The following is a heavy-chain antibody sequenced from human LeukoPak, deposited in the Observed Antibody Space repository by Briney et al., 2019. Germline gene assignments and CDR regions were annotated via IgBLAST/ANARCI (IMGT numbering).Heavy chain of an antibody. CDR1: GGSISGHY. CDR2: MHYTGKP. J-gene: IGHJ6*02. CDR3: ARFGVDYDMDV. D-gene: IGHD3-16*01. Sequence: SETLSLTCSVSGGSISGHYWTWIRQPPGKGLEWIGQMHYTGKPDYNPSLKSRITISVDTSKNQVSLQVSSVTAADSAIYYCARFGVDYDMDVWGHGTTVTVFS. V-gene: IGHV4-59*11.